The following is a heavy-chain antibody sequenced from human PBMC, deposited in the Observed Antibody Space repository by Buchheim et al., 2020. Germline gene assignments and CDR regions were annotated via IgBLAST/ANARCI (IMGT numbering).Heavy chain of an antibody. Sequence: VRLVESGGGVVKPGGSLRLSCAVSGFDFSDFYMTWIRQAPGKGLEWVSYISGGSSYIGHADTVQGRFTISNDNAQNSLTLQMNNLRAEDTAVYYCARVHWGEYDQYYGLDVWGQGTT. D-gene: IGHD4-17*01. CDR1: GFDFSDFY. V-gene: IGHV3-11*06. CDR2: ISGGSSYI. J-gene: IGHJ6*02. CDR3: ARVHWGEYDQYYGLDV.